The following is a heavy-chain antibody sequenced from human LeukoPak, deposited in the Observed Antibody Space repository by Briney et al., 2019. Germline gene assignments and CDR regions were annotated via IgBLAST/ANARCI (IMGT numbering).Heavy chain of an antibody. D-gene: IGHD6-6*01. CDR2: ISYDGSNK. Sequence: GGSLRLSCAASGFTFSSYAMHWVRQAPGKGLEWVAVISYDGSNKYYADSVKGRFTISRDNSKNTLYLQMNSLRAEDTAVYYCARGSYSSSAPAFDYWGQGTLVTVSS. CDR1: GFTFSSYA. J-gene: IGHJ4*02. V-gene: IGHV3-30-3*01. CDR3: ARGSYSSSAPAFDY.